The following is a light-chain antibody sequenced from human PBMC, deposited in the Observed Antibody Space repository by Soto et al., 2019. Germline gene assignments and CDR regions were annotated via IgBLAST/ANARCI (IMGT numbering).Light chain of an antibody. Sequence: EIVFRQSSARLSLSQGEKTTLACRASQSISNYAARYRQKHGQAPRTLIYAAFLRATGVLARMRRSGSGTDFTLPISDIESEEFAVYDCQQGSNPRFGPGPNVDIK. CDR1: QSISNY. CDR2: AAF. V-gene: IGKV3-11*01. J-gene: IGKJ3*01. CDR3: QQGSNPR.